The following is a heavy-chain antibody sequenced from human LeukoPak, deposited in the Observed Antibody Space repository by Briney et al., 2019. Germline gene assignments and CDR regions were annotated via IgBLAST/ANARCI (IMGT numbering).Heavy chain of an antibody. CDR3: ARDIPPSMYSSSSVGGYYYYYYGMDV. Sequence: RASVKVSCRASGYTFTDYYMHWVRQAPGQGLEWMGIINPSGGSTSYAQKFQGRVTMTRDTSTSTVYMELSSLRSEDTAVYYCARDIPPSMYSSSSVGGYYYYYYGMDVWGQGTTVTVSS. CDR2: INPSGGST. V-gene: IGHV1-46*01. J-gene: IGHJ6*02. CDR1: GYTFTDYY. D-gene: IGHD6-6*01.